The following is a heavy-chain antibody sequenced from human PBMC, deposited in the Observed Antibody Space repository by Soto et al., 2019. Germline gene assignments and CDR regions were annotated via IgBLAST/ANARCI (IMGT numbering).Heavy chain of an antibody. CDR2: IIPIFGTA. CDR3: ARGAGIVVVPAAINYYYYGMDV. CDR1: GGTFSSYA. D-gene: IGHD2-2*01. J-gene: IGHJ6*02. V-gene: IGHV1-69*13. Sequence: SVKVSCKASGGTFSSYAISWVRQAPGQGLEWMGGIIPIFGTANYAQKFQGRVTITADESTSTAYMELSSLRSEDTAVYYCARGAGIVVVPAAINYYYYGMDVWGQGTTVTVS.